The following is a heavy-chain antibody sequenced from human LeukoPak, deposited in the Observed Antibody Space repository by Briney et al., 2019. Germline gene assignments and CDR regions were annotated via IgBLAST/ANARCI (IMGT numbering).Heavy chain of an antibody. CDR1: EYTFTGYY. CDR2: INPNNGGT. D-gene: IGHD1-26*01. J-gene: IGHJ4*02. V-gene: IGHV1-2*06. CDR3: TRESGSYHGNDF. Sequence: ASVKVSCKASEYTFTGYYMHWVRQAPGQGLEWMGRINPNNGGTNYAQKFQGRVTMTGDTSISTAYMELSRLRSDDTAVYYCTRESGSYHGNDFWGQGTLVTVSS.